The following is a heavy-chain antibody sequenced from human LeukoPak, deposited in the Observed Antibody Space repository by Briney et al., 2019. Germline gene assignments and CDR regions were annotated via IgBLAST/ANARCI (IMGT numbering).Heavy chain of an antibody. J-gene: IGHJ4*02. Sequence: PGGSLRLSCAASGFIFSDYSMNWVRQAPGKGLEWVSYISSSGTTMYYADSLKGRFTISRNTAKNSLFLQMNSLTDEDTAVYYCARGLGGYAFGYWGQGALVVVSS. CDR3: ARGLGGYAFGY. D-gene: IGHD2-2*01. CDR2: ISSSGTTM. CDR1: GFIFSDYS. V-gene: IGHV3-48*02.